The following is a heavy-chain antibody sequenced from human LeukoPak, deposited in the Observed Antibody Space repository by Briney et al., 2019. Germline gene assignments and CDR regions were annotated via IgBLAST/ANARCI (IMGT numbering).Heavy chain of an antibody. CDR1: GFTFSRFG. Sequence: GGSLRLSCEASGFTFSRFGMHWVRQAPGKGLEWVAFIRYDESNKYYADSVKGRFTISRDNSKNTLYLQMNSLRAEDTAVYYCAKGLNSCDSSGYPSWGQGTLVTVSS. CDR3: AKGLNSCDSSGYPS. CDR2: IRYDESNK. J-gene: IGHJ4*02. V-gene: IGHV3-30*02. D-gene: IGHD3-22*01.